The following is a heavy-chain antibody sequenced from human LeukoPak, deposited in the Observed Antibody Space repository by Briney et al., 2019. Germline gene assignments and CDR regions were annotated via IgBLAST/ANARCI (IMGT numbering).Heavy chain of an antibody. V-gene: IGHV3-30*03. CDR2: ISHDGNNK. CDR3: ARKDSGRYINPFDY. J-gene: IGHJ4*02. CDR1: GFPFSDYG. Sequence: PGRSLRLSCAASGFPFSDYGMYWVRQAPGKGLEWLAVISHDGNNKYYADSVKGRITISRDNSKSTLYLQMNSLRAEDTAVYYCARKDSGRYINPFDYWGQGTLVTVSS. D-gene: IGHD3-10*01.